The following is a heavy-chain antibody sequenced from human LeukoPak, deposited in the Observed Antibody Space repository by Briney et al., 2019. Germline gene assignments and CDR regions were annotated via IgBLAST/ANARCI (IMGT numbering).Heavy chain of an antibody. J-gene: IGHJ4*02. V-gene: IGHV3-7*01. CDR2: IKQDGSGK. D-gene: IGHD2-15*01. Sequence: GGSLRLSCAASGFTFSSYWMSWVRQAPGKGLEWVANIKQDGSGKYYVDSVKGRFTISRDNAKNSLYLQMNSLRAEDTAVYYCARGPRYCSGGSCYSAGYWGQGTLVTVSS. CDR3: ARGPRYCSGGSCYSAGY. CDR1: GFTFSSYW.